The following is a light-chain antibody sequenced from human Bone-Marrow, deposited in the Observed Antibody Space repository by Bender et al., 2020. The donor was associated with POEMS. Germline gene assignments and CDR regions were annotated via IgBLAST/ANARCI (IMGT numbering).Light chain of an antibody. CDR3: SSYAGSNNLV. CDR1: SSDVGAYKH. CDR2: DVN. J-gene: IGLJ3*02. Sequence: QSALTQPPSASGSPGQSVTISCTGTSSDVGAYKHVSWYQQYPGKAPKLMIYDVNNRPSGVSNRFSGSKSANTASLTISGLQSEDEADYYCSSYAGSNNLVFGGGTKLTVL. V-gene: IGLV2-8*01.